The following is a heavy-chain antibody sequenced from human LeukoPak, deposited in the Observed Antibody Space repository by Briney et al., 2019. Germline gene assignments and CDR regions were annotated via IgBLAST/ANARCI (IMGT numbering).Heavy chain of an antibody. CDR3: ARDHHYYDSSGFFDY. Sequence: PGRSLRLSCAASGFTFSSYAMHWVRQAPGKGLEWGAVISYDGSNKYYADSVKGRFTISRDNSKNTLYLQMNSLRAEDTAVYYCARDHHYYDSSGFFDYWGQGTLVTVSS. J-gene: IGHJ4*02. V-gene: IGHV3-30-3*01. CDR1: GFTFSSYA. D-gene: IGHD3-22*01. CDR2: ISYDGSNK.